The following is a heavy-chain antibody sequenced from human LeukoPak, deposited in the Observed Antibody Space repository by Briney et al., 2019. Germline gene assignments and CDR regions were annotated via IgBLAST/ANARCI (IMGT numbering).Heavy chain of an antibody. V-gene: IGHV3-23*01. Sequence: GGSLRLSCAASGLTFSSYAMSWVRQAPGKGLEWVSAISGSGGSTYYADSVKGRFTISRDNSKNTLYLQMNSLRAEDTAVYYCAKDGRSSSYFDYWGQGTLVTVSS. CDR1: GLTFSSYA. J-gene: IGHJ4*02. CDR3: AKDGRSSSYFDY. D-gene: IGHD6-6*01. CDR2: ISGSGGST.